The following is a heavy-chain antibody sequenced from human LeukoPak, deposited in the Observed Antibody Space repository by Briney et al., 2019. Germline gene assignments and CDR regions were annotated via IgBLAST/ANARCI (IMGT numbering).Heavy chain of an antibody. J-gene: IGHJ4*02. V-gene: IGHV3-9*01. CDR1: GFTFDDYA. CDR3: AKDHRSGYSSSWPIPGDY. Sequence: GGSLRLSCAASGFTFDDYAMHWVRQAPGKGLEWVSGISWNSGSIGYADSVKGRFTISRDNAKNSLYLQMNSLRAEDTAVYYCAKDHRSGYSSSWPIPGDYWGQGTLVTVSS. D-gene: IGHD6-13*01. CDR2: ISWNSGSI.